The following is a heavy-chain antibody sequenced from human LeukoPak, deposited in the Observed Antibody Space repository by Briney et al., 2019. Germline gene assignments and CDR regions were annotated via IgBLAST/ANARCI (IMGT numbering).Heavy chain of an antibody. V-gene: IGHV4-39*07. D-gene: IGHD5-24*01. CDR2: IYYSGST. CDR3: AGRLWRRDGYNLSAFDI. J-gene: IGHJ3*02. CDR1: GDSISSPGYY. Sequence: SETLSLTCTVSGDSISSPGYYWGWIRQPPGKGLEWIGTIYYSGSTYYTPSLKSRVTISVDTSKNQFSLKLSSVTAADTAVYYCAGRLWRRDGYNLSAFDIWGQGTMVTVSS.